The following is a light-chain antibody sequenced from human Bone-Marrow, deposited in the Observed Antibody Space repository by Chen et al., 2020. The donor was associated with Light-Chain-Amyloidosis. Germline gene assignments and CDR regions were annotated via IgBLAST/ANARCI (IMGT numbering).Light chain of an antibody. CDR1: DLPTKY. CDR3: QSADSSGTYEVI. Sequence: SYELTQPPSVSVSPGQTARITCSGDDLPTKYAYWYQQKPGQAPVLVIHRDTERTSGIAERVSGSSSRTTATLTISGVQAEDEADYHCQSADSSGTYEVIFGGGTKLTVL. CDR2: RDT. V-gene: IGLV3-25*03. J-gene: IGLJ2*01.